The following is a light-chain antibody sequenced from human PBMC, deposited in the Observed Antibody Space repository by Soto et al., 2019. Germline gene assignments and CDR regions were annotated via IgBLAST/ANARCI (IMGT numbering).Light chain of an antibody. CDR2: HAS. CDR1: QSASTF. V-gene: IGKV1-5*01. CDR3: QHYSTYPT. Sequence: QMPQLRSPVASCCVHTVYIPCRASQSASTFLAWYQQKPGQAPNLLIFHASSLESGVPSRFSGSGSGTEFTLTISRLQSDDFATYYCQHYSTYPTFGQGTKVDIK. J-gene: IGKJ1*01.